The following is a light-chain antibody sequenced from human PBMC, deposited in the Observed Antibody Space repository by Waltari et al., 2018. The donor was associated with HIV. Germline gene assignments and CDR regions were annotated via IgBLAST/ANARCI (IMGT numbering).Light chain of an antibody. V-gene: IGKV4-1*01. Sequence: DIVLTQSPASLALSLGGRATFTSNSNRSLPHSPNNRNYLAWYQQKPGQSPRLLLYWASTRESGVPARFIGGGSETDFTLTITNVQAEDAAVYYCHQYFSVFPSTFGGGTTVEI. J-gene: IGKJ4*01. CDR3: HQYFSVFPST. CDR1: RSLPHSPNNRNY. CDR2: WAS.